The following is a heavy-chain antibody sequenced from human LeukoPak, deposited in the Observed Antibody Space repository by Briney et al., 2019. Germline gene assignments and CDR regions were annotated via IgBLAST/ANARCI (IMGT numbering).Heavy chain of an antibody. D-gene: IGHD3-10*01. CDR1: GFTFSDYY. CDR2: ISSSSGYT. Sequence: PGGSLRLSCAASGFTFSDYYMSWIRQAPGKGLELVSYISSSSGYTNYADSVKGRFTISTDNAKNSLFLQMNSLRAEDTAVYYCARAPGATYYYFYGMDVWGQGTTVSVSS. V-gene: IGHV3-11*05. CDR3: ARAPGATYYYFYGMDV. J-gene: IGHJ6*02.